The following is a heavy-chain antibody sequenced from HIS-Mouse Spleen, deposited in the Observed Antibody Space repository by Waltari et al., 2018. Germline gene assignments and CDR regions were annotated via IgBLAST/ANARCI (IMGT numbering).Heavy chain of an antibody. Sequence: QVQLVQSGAEVKKPGASVKVSCKVSGYTLTDLSMHWVRQAPGKGIEWMGGFVPEDGETNYGQKFQGRVTMTEDTSTDTAYMELSSLRSEDTAVYYCASNWGSGSYFDYWGQGTLVTVSS. V-gene: IGHV1-24*01. J-gene: IGHJ4*02. CDR1: GYTLTDLS. CDR3: ASNWGSGSYFDY. CDR2: FVPEDGET. D-gene: IGHD7-27*01.